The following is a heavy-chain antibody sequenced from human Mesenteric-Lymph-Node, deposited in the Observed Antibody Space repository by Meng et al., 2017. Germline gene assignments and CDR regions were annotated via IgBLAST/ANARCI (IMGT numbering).Heavy chain of an antibody. CDR2: INSDGRTT. V-gene: IGHV3-74*02. D-gene: IGHD6-19*01. J-gene: IGHJ4*02. CDR1: GFTISRHW. Sequence: EVQLLESGGGLVQPGGSLRLSCVAAGFTISRHWMHWVRQAPGKGLVWVSRINSDGRTTNYADSVKGRFTISRDNAKNTLYLQMNSLRAEDTAVYFCTGLSGPFDYWGQGTLVTVSS. CDR3: TGLSGPFDY.